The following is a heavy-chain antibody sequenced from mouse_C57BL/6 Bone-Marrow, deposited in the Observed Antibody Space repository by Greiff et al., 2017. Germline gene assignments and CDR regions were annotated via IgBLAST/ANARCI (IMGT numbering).Heavy chain of an antibody. J-gene: IGHJ1*03. D-gene: IGHD4-1*01. CDR2: ISSGSSPI. CDR3: AKTGGYFDV. CDR1: GFTFSDYG. Sequence: EVKLQESGGGLVKPGGSLKLSCAASGFTFSDYGMHWVRQAPEKGLEWVAYISSGSSPIYYADTVKGRFTIARDNAKNTLFLQMTSLRSEDTAMYYCAKTGGYFDVWGTGTTVTVSS. V-gene: IGHV5-17*01.